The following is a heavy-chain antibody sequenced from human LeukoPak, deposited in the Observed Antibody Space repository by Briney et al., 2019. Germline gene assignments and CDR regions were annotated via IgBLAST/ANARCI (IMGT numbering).Heavy chain of an antibody. V-gene: IGHV3-7*01. CDR2: INQDGSEK. Sequence: GGSLRLSCTASGFPFSNFWMSWVRQAPGMGLAWVATINQDGSEKYFVDSVKGRFTISRDNAKNSLYLQMQSLRADDTAIYYCVKPYYFSSGSLNWGQGTLVTVSS. D-gene: IGHD3-10*01. CDR1: GFPFSNFW. CDR3: VKPYYFSSGSLN. J-gene: IGHJ4*02.